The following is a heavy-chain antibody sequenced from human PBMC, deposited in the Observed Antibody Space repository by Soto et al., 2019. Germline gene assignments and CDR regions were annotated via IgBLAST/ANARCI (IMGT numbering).Heavy chain of an antibody. CDR3: TRLFWSGYYLRAFDI. J-gene: IGHJ3*02. D-gene: IGHD3-3*01. CDR2: IRSKANSYAT. V-gene: IGHV3-73*02. CDR1: GFTFSGSA. Sequence: EVQLVESGGGLVQPGGSLKLSCAASGFTFSGSAMHWVRQASGKGLEWVGRIRSKANSYATAYAASVKGRFTISRDDSKNTAYLQMNSLKTEDTAVYYCTRLFWSGYYLRAFDIWGQGTMVTVSS.